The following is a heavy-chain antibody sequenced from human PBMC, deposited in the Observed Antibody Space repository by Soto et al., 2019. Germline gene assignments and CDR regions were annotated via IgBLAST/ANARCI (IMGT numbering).Heavy chain of an antibody. J-gene: IGHJ6*02. D-gene: IGHD1-20*01. V-gene: IGHV1-58*02. Sequence: ASVKVSCKASGFTFTSSAMQWVRQARGQRLEWIGWIVVGSGNTNYAQKFQERVTITADESTSTAYMELSSLRSEDTAVYYCARSITGTVSYYYGMDVWGQGTTVTVSS. CDR3: ARSITGTVSYYYGMDV. CDR1: GFTFTSSA. CDR2: IVVGSGNT.